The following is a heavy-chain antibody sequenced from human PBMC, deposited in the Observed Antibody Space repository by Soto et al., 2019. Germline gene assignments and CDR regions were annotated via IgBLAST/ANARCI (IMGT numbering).Heavy chain of an antibody. Sequence: PGGSLRLSCASSGFIFSSYDMHLARQVTGKGLEWVAAIGTAGDTYYSGSVKGRFTISRENAKNSLYLQMNSLRAGDTAGYYCVRAAEYSYGPLDLWGQGTMVTVSS. J-gene: IGHJ3*01. CDR3: VRAAEYSYGPLDL. V-gene: IGHV3-13*01. CDR1: GFIFSSYD. D-gene: IGHD5-18*01. CDR2: IGTAGDT.